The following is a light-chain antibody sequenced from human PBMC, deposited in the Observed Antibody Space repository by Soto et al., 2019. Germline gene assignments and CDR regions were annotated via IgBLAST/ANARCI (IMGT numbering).Light chain of an antibody. CDR1: QSVSSY. J-gene: IGKJ2*01. CDR3: QQYGSSQYT. Sequence: EIVLTQTPVTLSLSPGERATLSCRASQSVSSYLAWYQQKPGQAPRLLIYDASNRATGIPARFSGSGSGTDFTLTISRLEPEDFAVYYCQQYGSSQYTFGQGTKLEIK. V-gene: IGKV3-20*01. CDR2: DAS.